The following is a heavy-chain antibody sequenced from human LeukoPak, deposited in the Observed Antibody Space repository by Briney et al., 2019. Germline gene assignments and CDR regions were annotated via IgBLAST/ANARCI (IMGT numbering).Heavy chain of an antibody. V-gene: IGHV3-7*03. CDR3: ARSIPYGTTWYGRSDY. D-gene: IGHD6-13*01. Sequence: PGGSPRLSCAASGFTFSNYWMSWVRQAPGKGLEWVANIKPDGTTKFYVDSVKGRFTISRDNALNSLYLQMNSLRAEDTAIYYCARSIPYGTTWYGRSDYWGQGTLVTVSS. CDR1: GFTFSNYW. CDR2: IKPDGTTK. J-gene: IGHJ4*02.